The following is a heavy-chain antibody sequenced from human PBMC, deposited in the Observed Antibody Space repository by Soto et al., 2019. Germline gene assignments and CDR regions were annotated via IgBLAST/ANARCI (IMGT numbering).Heavy chain of an antibody. CDR1: GYTFTGYY. CDR2: INPNSGGT. D-gene: IGHD2-2*01. J-gene: IGHJ4*02. CDR3: AKGGLGDCSTTSCLFHFDY. V-gene: IGHV1-2*04. Sequence: GASVKVSCKASGYTFTGYYMHWVRQAPGQGLEWMGWINPNSGGTNYAQKFQGWVTMTRDTSISTAYMELSRLRSDDTAVYYCAKGGLGDCSTTSCLFHFDYWGLGALVTVSS.